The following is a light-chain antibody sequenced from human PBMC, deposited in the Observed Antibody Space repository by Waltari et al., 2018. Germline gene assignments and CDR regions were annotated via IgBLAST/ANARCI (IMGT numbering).Light chain of an antibody. Sequence: DTQMTQSPSSLSASIGDRVTITCRANQSVDTYLNWYQQKPGKAPQLLIYGASILQSGVPSRFSGSGYGTHFTLTISSLQPEDFASYYCQQSYSLPPWTFGQGTKVEIK. CDR1: QSVDTY. J-gene: IGKJ1*01. CDR2: GAS. CDR3: QQSYSLPPWT. V-gene: IGKV1-39*01.